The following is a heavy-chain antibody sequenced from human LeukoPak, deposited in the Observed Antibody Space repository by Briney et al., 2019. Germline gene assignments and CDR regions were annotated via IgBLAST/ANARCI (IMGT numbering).Heavy chain of an antibody. CDR2: ISSSGSTI. CDR3: AELGITMIGGV. D-gene: IGHD3-10*02. Sequence: QPGGSLRLSCAASGFTFSSYEVNWVRQAPGKGLEWVSYISSSGSTIYYADSVKGRFTISRDNVKNSLYLQMNSLRAEDTAVYYCAELGITMIGGVWGKGTTVTISS. J-gene: IGHJ6*04. CDR1: GFTFSSYE. V-gene: IGHV3-48*03.